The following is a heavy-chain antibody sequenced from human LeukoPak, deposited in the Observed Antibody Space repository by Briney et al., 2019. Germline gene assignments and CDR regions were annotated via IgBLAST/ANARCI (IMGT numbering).Heavy chain of an antibody. D-gene: IGHD3-3*01. J-gene: IGHJ4*02. CDR3: ARSYDFWSGYYGY. Sequence: SDTLSLTCTVSNGSITNDYWSWIRQSPGKGLEWIAYIYYTGSTNYNPSLKSRVTISVDTSKNQFSLKLSSVTAANTAVYYCARSYDFWSGYYGYWGQGTLVTVSS. CDR1: NGSITNDY. V-gene: IGHV4-59*08. CDR2: IYYTGST.